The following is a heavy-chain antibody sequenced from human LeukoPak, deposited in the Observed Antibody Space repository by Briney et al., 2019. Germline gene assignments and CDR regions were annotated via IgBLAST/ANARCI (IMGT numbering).Heavy chain of an antibody. V-gene: IGHV4-59*08. CDR1: GGSLSSYY. CDR2: IYYSGST. J-gene: IGHJ5*02. CDR3: ARQRKSMVRGVHKYNWCDP. D-gene: IGHD3-10*01. Sequence: LETLSLTCTVSGGSLSSYYWSWIRQPPGKGLEWIGYIYYSGSTNYNPSLKSLVTISVYTSKNHFSLKLSSMAAADTAVYYCARQRKSMVRGVHKYNWCDPWGQGTLVTVSS.